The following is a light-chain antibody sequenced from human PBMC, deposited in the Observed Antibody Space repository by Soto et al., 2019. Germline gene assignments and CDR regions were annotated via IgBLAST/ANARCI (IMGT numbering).Light chain of an antibody. CDR2: EVT. J-gene: IGLJ2*01. CDR1: SSDVGGYKY. CDR3: SSYTSTNTVV. Sequence: QSALTQPAPVSGSPGQSITISCTGTSSDVGGYKYVSWYQQHPGKVPKLVIYEVTNRPSGVSNRFSGSKSGDTASLTISGLQAEDEGDYYCSSYTSTNTVVFGGGTKVTVL. V-gene: IGLV2-14*01.